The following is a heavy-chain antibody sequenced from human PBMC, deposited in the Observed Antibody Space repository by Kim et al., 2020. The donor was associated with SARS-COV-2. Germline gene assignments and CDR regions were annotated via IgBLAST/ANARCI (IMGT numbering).Heavy chain of an antibody. Sequence: SETLSLTCAVHGGSFSGYYWSWIRQPPGKGLEWIGEINHSGSTNYNPSLKSRVTISVDTSKNQFSLKLSSVTAADTAVYYCARREILWAFRVPVAGNSWFDSWGQGTLVTVSS. D-gene: IGHD6-19*01. J-gene: IGHJ5*01. CDR2: INHSGST. CDR3: ARREILWAFRVPVAGNSWFDS. V-gene: IGHV4-34*01. CDR1: GGSFSGYY.